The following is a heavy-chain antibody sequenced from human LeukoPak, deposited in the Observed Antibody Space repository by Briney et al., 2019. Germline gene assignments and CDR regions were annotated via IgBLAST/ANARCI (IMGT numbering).Heavy chain of an antibody. CDR1: GLTFSSYG. CDR2: IWYDGCNK. V-gene: IGHV3-33*01. CDR3: SRDLHYWPRSFDI. D-gene: IGHD2-15*01. Sequence: GGSLRLSCAACGLTFSSYGMHWVGQAPGKGREWVAGIWYDGCNKYYADSVKGQFTISSDNSKGTLHLEINSLRSDDNAVDYFSRDLHYWPRSFDIWGQGTMVTVSS. J-gene: IGHJ3*02.